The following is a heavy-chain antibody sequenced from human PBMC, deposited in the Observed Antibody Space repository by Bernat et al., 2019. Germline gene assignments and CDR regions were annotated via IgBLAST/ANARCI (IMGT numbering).Heavy chain of an antibody. J-gene: IGHJ4*02. CDR1: GFSLSTSGVG. CDR3: AHRPGYSSSWYRAFDY. D-gene: IGHD6-13*01. V-gene: IGHV2-5*02. CDR2: IYWDDDK. Sequence: QITLKESGPTLVKPTQTLTLTCTFSGFSLSTSGVGVGWIRQPPGKALEWLALIYWDDDKRYSPSLKSRLTITKDTSKNQAVLTKTNMDPVDTATNYCAHRPGYSSSWYRAFDYWGQGTLVTVSS.